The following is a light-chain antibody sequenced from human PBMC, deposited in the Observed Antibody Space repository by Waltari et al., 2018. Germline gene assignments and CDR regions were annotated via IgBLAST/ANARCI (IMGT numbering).Light chain of an antibody. CDR3: CSYAGSAISM. V-gene: IGLV2-23*02. Sequence: QSALTQTASVSGSPGQAITISCSGTTSDIGKYNLGSWYQQHPGQAPTRIIYDVNKRPSVFSNRFSGSTSGNTAFLTISGLQSADEADYYCCSYAGSAISMFGGGTKVTVL. J-gene: IGLJ3*02. CDR1: TSDIGKYNL. CDR2: DVN.